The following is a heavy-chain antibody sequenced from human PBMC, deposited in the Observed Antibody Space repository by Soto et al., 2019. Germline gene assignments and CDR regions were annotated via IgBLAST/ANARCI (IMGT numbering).Heavy chain of an antibody. V-gene: IGHV4-34*01. CDR3: ARTLIVVVPAAEKEQQPGTFYAY. CDR2: INHSGST. J-gene: IGHJ4*02. Sequence: SETLSLTCAVYGGSFSGYYWSWIRQPPGKGLEWIGEINHSGSTNYNPSLKSRVTISVDTSKNQFSLKLSSVTAADTAVYYCARTLIVVVPAAEKEQQPGTFYAYWGQGTLVPVSS. D-gene: IGHD2-2*01. CDR1: GGSFSGYY.